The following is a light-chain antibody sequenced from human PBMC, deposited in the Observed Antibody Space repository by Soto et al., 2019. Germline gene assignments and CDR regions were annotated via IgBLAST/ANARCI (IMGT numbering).Light chain of an antibody. Sequence: QSVLTQPATVSGSHGQSITISCTGTSSDVGNYNLVSWYQHDPGKAPKLLIYEGSKRPSGVSDRFSGSKSGNTASLTISGLQAEDEADYYCCSYASSSTYVFGTGTKVTVL. V-gene: IGLV2-23*01. J-gene: IGLJ1*01. CDR1: SSDVGNYNL. CDR3: CSYASSSTYV. CDR2: EGS.